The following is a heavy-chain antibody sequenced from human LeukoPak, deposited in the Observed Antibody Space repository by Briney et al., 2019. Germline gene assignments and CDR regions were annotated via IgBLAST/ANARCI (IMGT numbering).Heavy chain of an antibody. CDR3: ARDRAVLY. Sequence: GGSLRLSCAASGFTFSNYWMSWFRQAPGKGLEWVANIKQDGSEKYYVDSVKGRFTISRDNAKNSLYLQMNSLRAEDTAVYYCARDRAVLYWGQGTLVTVSS. V-gene: IGHV3-7*01. CDR1: GFTFSNYW. D-gene: IGHD6-19*01. J-gene: IGHJ4*02. CDR2: IKQDGSEK.